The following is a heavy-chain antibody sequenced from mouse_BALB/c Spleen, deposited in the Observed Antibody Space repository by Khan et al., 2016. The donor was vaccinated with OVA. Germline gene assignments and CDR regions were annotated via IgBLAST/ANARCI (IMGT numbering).Heavy chain of an antibody. CDR2: IAPGSGST. CDR3: AVSSYYGSGVNAMGY. Sequence: DLVMPGAAVTLSCKASGYTFTSYWINWIKQRPGQGLEWIGRIAPGSGSTSYNDMFKGKATLTVDASSSTAYIQLSSLSSADSAVYVSAVSSYYGSGVNAMGYGGQGTAVTVSS. CDR1: GYTFTSYW. D-gene: IGHD1-1*01. V-gene: IGHV1S41*01. J-gene: IGHJ4*01.